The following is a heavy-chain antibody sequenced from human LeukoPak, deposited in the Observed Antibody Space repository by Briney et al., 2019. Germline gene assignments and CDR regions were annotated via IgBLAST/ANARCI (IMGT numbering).Heavy chain of an antibody. D-gene: IGHD2-15*01. CDR3: ARAEGVVVAAHIDV. CDR1: GYTFTRYG. CDR2: ISGYNGNT. V-gene: IGHV1-18*01. J-gene: IGHJ6*03. Sequence: ASVKVSCKASGYTFTRYGIYWVRQAPGQGLEWMGWISGYNGNTKYAQKFQGRVSVTTDTSTSTAYMEPRSLRSDDTAVYYCARAEGVVVAAHIDVWGKGTTVTVSS.